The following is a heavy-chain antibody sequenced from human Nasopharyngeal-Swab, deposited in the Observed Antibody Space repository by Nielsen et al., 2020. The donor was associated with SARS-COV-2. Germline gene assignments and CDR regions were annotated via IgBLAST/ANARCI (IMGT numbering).Heavy chain of an antibody. Sequence: GGSLRLSCAASGFTFSSFGMHWVRQAPGKGLEWVAFIAHDASNEYYGDSVKGRFSISRDSSKNTLYLQMDSLRGEDTAVYYCARGNNYAMEDWGQGTTVIVSS. CDR1: GFTFSSFG. J-gene: IGHJ6*02. V-gene: IGHV3-30*03. CDR3: ARGNNYAMED. CDR2: IAHDASNE. D-gene: IGHD1/OR15-1a*01.